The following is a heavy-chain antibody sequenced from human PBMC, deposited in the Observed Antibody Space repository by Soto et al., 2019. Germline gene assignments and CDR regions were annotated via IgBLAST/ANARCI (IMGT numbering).Heavy chain of an antibody. V-gene: IGHV3-23*01. CDR3: AKDSNKYSSSLRGRYFDY. J-gene: IGHJ4*02. D-gene: IGHD4-4*01. CDR1: GFPFISYV. Sequence: GGLHLLSCAASGFPFISYVMRWVSQTPGKGLEWVSGISGGGSNTFYADSVKGRFTISRDNSKNTLLLQMNSLGAEDTAVYYCAKDSNKYSSSLRGRYFDYWGQGIGVTVSS. CDR2: ISGGGSNT.